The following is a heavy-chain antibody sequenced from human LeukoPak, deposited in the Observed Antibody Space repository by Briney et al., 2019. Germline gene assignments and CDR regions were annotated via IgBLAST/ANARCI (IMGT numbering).Heavy chain of an antibody. CDR2: INSFNDNT. Sequence: ASVKVSCKASGYTFTSYGINWVRQAPGQGLERMGWINSFNDNTNYAQTFQGRVTITTDTSTYTASMELRSMRHDETALHFCARDVFALLTVAGPYLDHWGQGTMVTVSS. V-gene: IGHV1-18*01. CDR1: GYTFTSYG. J-gene: IGHJ4*02. D-gene: IGHD1-14*01. CDR3: ARDVFALLTVAGPYLDH.